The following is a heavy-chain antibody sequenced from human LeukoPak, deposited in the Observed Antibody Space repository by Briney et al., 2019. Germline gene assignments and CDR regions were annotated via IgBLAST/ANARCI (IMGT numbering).Heavy chain of an antibody. CDR2: ISAYNGNT. J-gene: IGHJ4*02. CDR3: ARDGGWFGELLQDDY. D-gene: IGHD3-10*01. V-gene: IGHV1-18*01. CDR1: GYTFTSYG. Sequence: GASVTVSCTASGYTFTSYGISWVRQAPGQGLEWMGWISAYNGNTNYARKLQGRVTMTTDTSTSTAYMELRSLRSDDTAVYYCARDGGWFGELLQDDYWGQGTLVTVSS.